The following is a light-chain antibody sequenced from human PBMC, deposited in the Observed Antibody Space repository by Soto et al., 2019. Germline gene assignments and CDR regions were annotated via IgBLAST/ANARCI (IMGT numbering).Light chain of an antibody. J-gene: IGLJ1*01. V-gene: IGLV2-23*01. Sequence: QSVLTQPASVSGSPGQSITISCTGTSSDVGNYNLGSWYQQHPGKVPKLIIYDDSKRPSGVSNRFSGSKSGNTASLTISGLQAEDEADYYCCSYAASSTYVFGTGTKVTVL. CDR3: CSYAASSTYV. CDR2: DDS. CDR1: SSDVGNYNL.